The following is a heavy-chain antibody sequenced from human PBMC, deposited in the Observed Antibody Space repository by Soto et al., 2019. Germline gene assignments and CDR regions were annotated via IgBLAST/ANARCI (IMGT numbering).Heavy chain of an antibody. D-gene: IGHD3-9*01. CDR3: ATPKKGTFDSDTTLFDY. Sequence: SETLSLTCTVSGGSISSSSYYWGWIRQPPGKGLEWIANIKYSGSTFYNPSLNSRVTISLDTSKNQFSLKLTSVTAADTAVYYCATPKKGTFDSDTTLFDYWGQGILVTVSS. J-gene: IGHJ4*02. CDR1: GGSISSSSYY. V-gene: IGHV4-39*01. CDR2: IKYSGST.